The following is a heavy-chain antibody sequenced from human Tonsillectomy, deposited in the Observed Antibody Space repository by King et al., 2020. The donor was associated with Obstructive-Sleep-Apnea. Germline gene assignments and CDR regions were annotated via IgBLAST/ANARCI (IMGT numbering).Heavy chain of an antibody. D-gene: IGHD7-27*01. V-gene: IGHV4-34*01. Sequence: VQLQQWGAGLLKPSETLSLTCAVYGGSFSGYYWSWIRQPPGKGREWIGEINHSGSTNYNPSLKSRVTISVDTSKNQFSLKLSSVTAADTAVYYCARGALGIFDYWGQGTLVTVSS. CDR2: INHSGST. CDR3: ARGALGIFDY. J-gene: IGHJ4*02. CDR1: GGSFSGYY.